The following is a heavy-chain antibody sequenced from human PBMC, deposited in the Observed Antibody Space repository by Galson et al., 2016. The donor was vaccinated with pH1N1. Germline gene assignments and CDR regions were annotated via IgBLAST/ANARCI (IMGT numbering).Heavy chain of an antibody. Sequence: SVKVSCKASGYSVTRYYMHWVRQAPGQGLEWMGIIDPSAGTTNYSQKFQGRISLTRDTSTNSVHMELSTLRPDDSAIYFCARRYYFDYWGQGTLVTVSS. J-gene: IGHJ4*02. V-gene: IGHV1-46*01. CDR1: GYSVTRYY. CDR3: ARRYYFDY. CDR2: IDPSAGTT.